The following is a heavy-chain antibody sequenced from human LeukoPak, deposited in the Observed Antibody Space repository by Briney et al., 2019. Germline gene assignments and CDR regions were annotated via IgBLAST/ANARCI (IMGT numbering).Heavy chain of an antibody. CDR3: ARDRKLDFDY. Sequence: SETLSLTCTVSGGSISSYYWSWNRQPAGRGLDWIGRIYTSGSTNYNPSLKSRVTMSVDTSKNQFSLKLSSVTAADTAVYYCARDRKLDFDYWGQGTLVTVSS. D-gene: IGHD1-1*01. CDR1: GGSISSYY. V-gene: IGHV4-4*07. CDR2: IYTSGST. J-gene: IGHJ4*02.